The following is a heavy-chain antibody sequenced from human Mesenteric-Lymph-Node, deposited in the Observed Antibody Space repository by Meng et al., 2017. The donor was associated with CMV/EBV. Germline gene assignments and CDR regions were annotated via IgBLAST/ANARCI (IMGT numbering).Heavy chain of an antibody. CDR2: IYHSGST. J-gene: IGHJ6*02. CDR1: GYSISSGYY. CDR3: ARRPRHYFGMDV. D-gene: IGHD1-1*01. V-gene: IGHV4-38-2*02. Sequence: SETLSLTCTVSGYSISSGYYWGWIRQPPGKGLEWIGSIYHSGSTYYNTSLKSRVTISADTSKNQLSLTVTSVTAADTAVYYCARRPRHYFGMDVWGQGTTVTVSS.